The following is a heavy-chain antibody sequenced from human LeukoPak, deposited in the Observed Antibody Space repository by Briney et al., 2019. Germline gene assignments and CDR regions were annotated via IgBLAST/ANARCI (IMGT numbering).Heavy chain of an antibody. CDR1: GFTFNSYA. V-gene: IGHV3-23*01. CDR3: AKSRGFLLANAFFDY. CDR2: LSGSGGST. J-gene: IGHJ4*02. Sequence: AGGSLRLSCAASGFTFNSYAMNWVRQAPGKGLEWVSALSGSGGSTYYADSVKGRFTISRDNSMNTLYLQMNSLRAEDTAVYYCAKSRGFLLANAFFDYWGQGALVTVSS. D-gene: IGHD3-10*01.